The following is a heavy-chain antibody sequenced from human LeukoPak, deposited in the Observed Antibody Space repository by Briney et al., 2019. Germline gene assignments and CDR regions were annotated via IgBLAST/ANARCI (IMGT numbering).Heavy chain of an antibody. CDR2: INTYTGNP. CDR1: GYTFTSYA. J-gene: IGHJ5*02. Sequence: ASVKVSCKASGYTFTSYAMNWVRQAPGQGLEFMGWINTYTGNPTYAQAFTGRFVFSLDTSVSTAYLQISSLKAEDTAVYYCARGPGITGTAEWFDPWGQGTLVTVSS. V-gene: IGHV7-4-1*02. D-gene: IGHD1-20*01. CDR3: ARGPGITGTAEWFDP.